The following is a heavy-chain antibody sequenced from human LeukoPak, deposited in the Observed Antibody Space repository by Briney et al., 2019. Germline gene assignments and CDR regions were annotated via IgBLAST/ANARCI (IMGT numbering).Heavy chain of an antibody. CDR3: ARDRGPASGGSVDY. Sequence: ASVKVSCKASGYTFTSYGISWVRQAPGQGLEWMGWISAYNGNTNYAQKLQGRVTMTTDTSTSTAYMELRSPRSDDTAVYYCARDRGPASGGSVDYWGQGTLVTVSS. D-gene: IGHD2-15*01. V-gene: IGHV1-18*01. CDR2: ISAYNGNT. J-gene: IGHJ4*02. CDR1: GYTFTSYG.